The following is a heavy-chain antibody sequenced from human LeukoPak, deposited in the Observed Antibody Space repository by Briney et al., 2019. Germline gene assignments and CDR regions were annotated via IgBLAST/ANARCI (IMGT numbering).Heavy chain of an antibody. Sequence: GASVKVSCKASGYTFTSYDINWVRQATGQGLEWMGWMNPNSGNTGYAQKFQGRVTMTRNTSISTAYMELSSLRSEDTAVYYCARLPKGHYDILTGYYYGMDVWGQGTTVTVSS. D-gene: IGHD3-9*01. CDR2: MNPNSGNT. J-gene: IGHJ6*02. CDR1: GYTFTSYD. CDR3: ARLPKGHYDILTGYYYGMDV. V-gene: IGHV1-8*01.